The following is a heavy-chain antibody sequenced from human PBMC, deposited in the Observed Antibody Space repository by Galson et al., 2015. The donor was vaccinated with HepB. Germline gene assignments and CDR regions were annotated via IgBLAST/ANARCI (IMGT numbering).Heavy chain of an antibody. V-gene: IGHV1-2*02. D-gene: IGHD3-22*01. Sequence: SVKVSCKASGYTFTGYYMHWVRQAPGQGLEWMGWINPNSGGTNYAQKFQGRVIMTRDTSISAAYMELSRLRSDDTAVYYCARGALPLAYDSSGYYSPGDAFDIWGQGTMVTVSS. CDR2: INPNSGGT. J-gene: IGHJ3*02. CDR3: ARGALPLAYDSSGYYSPGDAFDI. CDR1: GYTFTGYY.